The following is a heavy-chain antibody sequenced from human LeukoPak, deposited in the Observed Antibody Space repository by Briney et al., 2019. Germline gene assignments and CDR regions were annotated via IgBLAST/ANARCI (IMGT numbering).Heavy chain of an antibody. V-gene: IGHV1-18*01. J-gene: IGHJ6*02. CDR1: GYTFTSYG. CDR3: ARDWSGAYYYGMDV. Sequence: GASVKVSCKASGYTFTSYGISWVQQAPGQGLEWMGWISAYNGNTNYAQKLQGRVTMTTDTSTSTAYMELRSLRSDDTAVYYCARDWSGAYYYGMDVWGQGTTVTVSS. D-gene: IGHD4-17*01. CDR2: ISAYNGNT.